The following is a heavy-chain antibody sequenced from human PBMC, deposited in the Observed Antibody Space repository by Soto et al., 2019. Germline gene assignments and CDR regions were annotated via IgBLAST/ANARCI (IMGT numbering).Heavy chain of an antibody. CDR3: ANGGRQWLFTSAFNY. V-gene: IGHV3-30*18. J-gene: IGHJ4*02. CDR1: GFTFSDYA. D-gene: IGHD6-19*01. CDR2: VSHDGRNT. Sequence: VQLVESGGGVVQPGRSLRLSCAASGFTFSDYAMHWVRQAPGKGLEWLAVVSHDGRNTHYADSVKGRFTISRDSSKNTVSLEMTSLRANDTAVYYCANGGRQWLFTSAFNYWGQGALVTVSS.